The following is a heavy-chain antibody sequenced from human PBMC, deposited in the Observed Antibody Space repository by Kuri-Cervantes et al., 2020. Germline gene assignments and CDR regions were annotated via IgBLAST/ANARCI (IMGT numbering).Heavy chain of an antibody. D-gene: IGHD3-10*01. V-gene: IGHV1-69*05. Sequence: SVKVSCKASGGTFSSYAISWVRRAPGQGLEWMGGIIPILGTANYAQKFQGRVTITTDESTSTAYMELRSLRSDDTAVYYCARDRYLYVTMVRGVDDENFDYWGQGTLVTVSS. CDR3: ARDRYLYVTMVRGVDDENFDY. CDR2: IIPILGTA. J-gene: IGHJ4*02. CDR1: GGTFSSYA.